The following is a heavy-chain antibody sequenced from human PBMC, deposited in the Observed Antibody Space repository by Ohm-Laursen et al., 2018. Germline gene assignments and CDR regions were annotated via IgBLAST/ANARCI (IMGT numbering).Heavy chain of an antibody. CDR2: TSGSGSDT. J-gene: IGHJ5*02. V-gene: IGHV3-23*01. Sequence: SLRLSCTASGFTFANHAMSWVRQAPGKGLDWVSATSGSGSDTYYADSVKGRFTLSRDNSKSTLYLQMSSLRVEDTAVYYCARDRPSHHWGQGTRVTVSS. CDR1: GFTFANHA. CDR3: ARDRPSHH.